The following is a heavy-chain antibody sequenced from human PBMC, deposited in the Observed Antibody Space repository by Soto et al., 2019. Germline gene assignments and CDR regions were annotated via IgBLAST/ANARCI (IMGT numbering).Heavy chain of an antibody. D-gene: IGHD3-10*01. CDR3: ARGKYYGSGSYYHPLYYYYYMDV. J-gene: IGHJ6*03. Sequence: SQTLSLTCAVYGGSFSGYYWSWIRQPPGKGLEWIGEINHSGSTNYNPSLKSRVTISVDTSKNQFSLKLSSVTAADTAVYYCARGKYYGSGSYYHPLYYYYYMDVWGKGTTVTVSS. CDR1: GGSFSGYY. CDR2: INHSGST. V-gene: IGHV4-34*01.